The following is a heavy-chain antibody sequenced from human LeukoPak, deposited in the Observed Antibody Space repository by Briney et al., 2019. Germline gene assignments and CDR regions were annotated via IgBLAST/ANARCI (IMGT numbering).Heavy chain of an antibody. CDR2: ISTSGGRT. V-gene: IGHV3-23*01. CDR1: GFTFSTYA. Sequence: GRSLRLSCAASGFTFSTYAVNWVRQAPGKGLEWVSAISTSGGRTYYADSVKGGFTISRDNSKNTLYLQMSGLRGEDTAVYYCAKGRNGDNVAEASDIWGQGTMVTVSS. CDR3: AKGRNGDNVAEASDI. J-gene: IGHJ3*02. D-gene: IGHD4-17*01.